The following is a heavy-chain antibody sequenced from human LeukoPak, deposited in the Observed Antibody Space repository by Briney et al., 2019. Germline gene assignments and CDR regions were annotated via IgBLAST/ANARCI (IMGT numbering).Heavy chain of an antibody. CDR1: GFTFSTYW. V-gene: IGHV3-74*01. Sequence: GGSLRLSCAASGFTFSTYWMHWVRQAPGKGLVWVSRIKSDGTTTSYADSVKGRFTISRDNAKNTLYLQMNSLRGEDTAVYYCARDRGYVSFDYWGHGTLLTVSS. D-gene: IGHD3-10*02. J-gene: IGHJ4*01. CDR2: IKSDGTTT. CDR3: ARDRGYVSFDY.